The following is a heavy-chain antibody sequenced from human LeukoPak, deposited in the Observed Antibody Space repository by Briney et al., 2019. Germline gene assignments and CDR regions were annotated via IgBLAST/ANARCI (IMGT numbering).Heavy chain of an antibody. CDR2: IYYSGST. CDR3: ARHKNVALLRDP. CDR1: GGSISNYY. D-gene: IGHD3-3*02. V-gene: IGHV4-59*08. Sequence: SETLSLTCTVSGGSISNYYWSWIRQPPGKGLEWIGYIYYSGSTNYNPSLKSRVTISEDPSKNQFSLKLNSVTAADTAVYYCARHKNVALLRDPWGQRTLVTVST. J-gene: IGHJ5*02.